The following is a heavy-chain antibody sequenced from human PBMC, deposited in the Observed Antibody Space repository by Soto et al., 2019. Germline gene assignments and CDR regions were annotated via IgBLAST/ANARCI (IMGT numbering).Heavy chain of an antibody. CDR1: GFTVISNY. CDR2: IYSGGNT. CDR3: AREVRVRGFAFDI. J-gene: IGHJ3*02. Sequence: GGSLRLSCAVSGFTVISNYMNWVLQAPGKGLEWVSFIYSGGNTYYADSVKGRFTISRDNSKNMLYLQMNSLRVEDTAVYYCAREVRVRGFAFDIWGQGTMVTVXS. V-gene: IGHV3-66*01. D-gene: IGHD3-3*01.